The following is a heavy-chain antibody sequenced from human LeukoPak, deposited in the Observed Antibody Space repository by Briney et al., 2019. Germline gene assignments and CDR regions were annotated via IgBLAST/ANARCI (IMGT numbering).Heavy chain of an antibody. Sequence: SSETLSLTCAVYGGSFSGYYWSWIRQPPGKGLEWIGEINHSGSTNYNPSLRSRVTISVDTSKNQFSLKLSSVTAADTAVYYCARHGSSYYGSGSYYRGHWFDPWGQGTLVTVSS. V-gene: IGHV4-34*01. D-gene: IGHD3-10*01. CDR1: GGSFSGYY. CDR2: INHSGST. J-gene: IGHJ5*02. CDR3: ARHGSSYYGSGSYYRGHWFDP.